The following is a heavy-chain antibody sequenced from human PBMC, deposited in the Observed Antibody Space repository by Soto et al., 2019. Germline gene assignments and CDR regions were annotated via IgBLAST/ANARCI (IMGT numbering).Heavy chain of an antibody. CDR2: IYYSGST. CDR1: GGSISSSSYY. CDR3: ARCIAAAGTWWFDP. D-gene: IGHD6-13*01. J-gene: IGHJ5*02. Sequence: LSLTCTVSGGSISSSSYYWGWIRQPPGKGLEWIGSIYYSGSTYYNPSLKSRVTISVDTSKNQFSLKLSSVTAADTAVYYCARCIAAAGTWWFDPWGQGTLVTVSS. V-gene: IGHV4-39*01.